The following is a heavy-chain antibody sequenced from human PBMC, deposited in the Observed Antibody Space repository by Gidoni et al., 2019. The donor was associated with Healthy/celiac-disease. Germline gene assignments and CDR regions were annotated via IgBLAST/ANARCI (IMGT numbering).Heavy chain of an antibody. J-gene: IGHJ4*02. CDR3: AGREGLAATGNDY. Sequence: QVQLQQWGAGLLKPSETLSLTCAVYGGSFSGYYWSWIRQPPGKGLEWIGEINHSGSTKYNPSLKSRVTISVDTSKNQFSLKLSSMTAADTAVYYCAGREGLAATGNDYWGQGTLVTVSS. V-gene: IGHV4-34*01. D-gene: IGHD6-13*01. CDR2: INHSGST. CDR1: GGSFSGYY.